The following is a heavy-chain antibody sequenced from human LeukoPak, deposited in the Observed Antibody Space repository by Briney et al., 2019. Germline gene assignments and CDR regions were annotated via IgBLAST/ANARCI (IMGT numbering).Heavy chain of an antibody. CDR3: ARDSSYDYYYCFGMDV. Sequence: PGGSLRLSCAASGFTFSSHWMHWVRQLPGKGLVWVSRIHRDGSSTNYADSVKGRFTISRDNAKNSLYLQMNSLRAEDTAVYYCARDSSYDYYYCFGMDVWGQGTTVTVSS. CDR1: GFTFSSHW. D-gene: IGHD3-16*01. CDR2: IHRDGSST. V-gene: IGHV3-74*01. J-gene: IGHJ6*02.